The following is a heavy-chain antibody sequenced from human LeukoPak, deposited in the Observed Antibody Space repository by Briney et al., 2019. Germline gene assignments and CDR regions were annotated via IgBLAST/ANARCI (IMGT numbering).Heavy chain of an antibody. CDR2: IIPIFGTA. CDR3: ARSVDYYDSSGYYY. J-gene: IGHJ4*02. V-gene: IGHV1-69*13. D-gene: IGHD3-22*01. CDR1: GGTFSSYA. Sequence: SSVKVSCKASGGTFSSYAISWVRQAPGQGLEWMGGIIPIFGTANYAQKFQGRVTITADESTSTAYMELSSLRSEDTAVYYCARSVDYYDSSGYYYWGQGTLVTVSS.